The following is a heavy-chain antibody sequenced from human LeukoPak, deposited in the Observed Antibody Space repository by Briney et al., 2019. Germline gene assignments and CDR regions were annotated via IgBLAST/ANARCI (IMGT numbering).Heavy chain of an antibody. CDR2: INPNSGGT. CDR3: ARVSIAARRVDY. V-gene: IGHV1-2*02. CDR1: GYTFTGYY. D-gene: IGHD6-6*01. Sequence: GASVKVSCKASGYTFTGYYMHWVRQAPGQGLEWMGWINPNSGGTNYAQKFQGRVTMTSDTSISTAYMELSRLRSDGTAVYYCARVSIAARRVDYWGQGTLVTVSS. J-gene: IGHJ4*02.